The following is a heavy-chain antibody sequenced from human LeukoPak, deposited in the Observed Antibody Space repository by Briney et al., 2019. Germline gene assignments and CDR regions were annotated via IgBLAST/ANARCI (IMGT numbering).Heavy chain of an antibody. V-gene: IGHV4-59*08. CDR1: GGSFSGYY. CDR2: IYYSGST. D-gene: IGHD1-26*01. CDR3: ARRSYGALDAFDI. J-gene: IGHJ3*02. Sequence: PSETLSLTCAVYGGSFSGYYWSWIRQPPGKGLEWIGYIYYSGSTNYNPSLKSRVTISVDTSKNQFSLKLSSVTAADTAVYYCARRSYGALDAFDIWGQGTMVTVSS.